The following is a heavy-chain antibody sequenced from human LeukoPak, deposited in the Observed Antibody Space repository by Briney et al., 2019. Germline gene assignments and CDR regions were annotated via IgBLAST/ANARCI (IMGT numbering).Heavy chain of an antibody. J-gene: IGHJ4*02. Sequence: GSLRLSCAASGFTFSSHAMSWIRQPPGKGLEWIGEINHSGSTNYNPSLKSRVTISVDTSKNQFSLKLSSVTAADTAVYYCARIQAVAKSRFFDYWGQGTLVTVSS. CDR1: GFTFSSHA. D-gene: IGHD6-19*01. CDR2: INHSGST. V-gene: IGHV4-34*01. CDR3: ARIQAVAKSRFFDY.